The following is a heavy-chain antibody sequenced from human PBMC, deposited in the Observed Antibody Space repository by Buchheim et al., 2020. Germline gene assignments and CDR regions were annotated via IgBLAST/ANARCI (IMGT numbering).Heavy chain of an antibody. CDR3: ASIEYSSSSYYYYYYMDV. D-gene: IGHD6-6*01. CDR1: GGSISSGSYY. Sequence: QLQLQESGPGLVKPSETLSLTCSVSGGSISSGSYYWAWIRQTPGKGLEWIGTIYYSGTTYYNPSLKSRVTISVDTSKNQFYLKLNSVTAADTAVYYCASIEYSSSSYYYYYYMDVWGKGTT. J-gene: IGHJ6*03. CDR2: IYYSGTT. V-gene: IGHV4-39*01.